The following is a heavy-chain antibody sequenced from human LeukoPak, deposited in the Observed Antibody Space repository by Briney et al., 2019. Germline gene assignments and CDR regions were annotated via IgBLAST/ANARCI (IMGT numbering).Heavy chain of an antibody. Sequence: PSETLSLTCAVSGYSISSGYYWGWIRPSPGKGLEWIGSFYHSGSTDYNPSLKSRVTISVDTSKNQFSLKLSSVTAADTAVYYCARAQLEHYWYFDLWGRGTLVTVSS. V-gene: IGHV4-38-2*01. CDR1: GYSISSGYY. J-gene: IGHJ2*01. CDR3: ARAQLEHYWYFDL. CDR2: FYHSGST. D-gene: IGHD1-1*01.